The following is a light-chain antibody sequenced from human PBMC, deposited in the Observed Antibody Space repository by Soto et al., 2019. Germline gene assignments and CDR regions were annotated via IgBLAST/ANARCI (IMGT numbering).Light chain of an antibody. CDR1: ESGSSY. CDR2: DAS. Sequence: ESVMPQSPATLSLSPGERATLSCSASESGSSYAGRYQRKPGQAPRLLIYDASNRATGIPARFSGSGSGTDFTLVINGLKPEDAAVYYCQRYSKLITCGQGTRLEI. CDR3: QRYSKLIT. V-gene: IGKV3-11*01. J-gene: IGKJ5*01.